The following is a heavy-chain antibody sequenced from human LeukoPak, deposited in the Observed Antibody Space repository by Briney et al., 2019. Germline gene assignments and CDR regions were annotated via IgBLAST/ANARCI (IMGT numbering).Heavy chain of an antibody. V-gene: IGHV3-33*06. J-gene: IGHJ4*02. CDR1: GFPFSSYG. CDR2: IWYDESNQ. Sequence: HPGGSLRPSCAASGFPFSSYGMHWVRQAPGKGLEWVAVIWYDESNQYYADSVKGRFTISRDNSKNTLSLQMNSLRAEDTAVYYCAKGVSGYSAYLDYWGQGTLVTVSS. CDR3: AKGVSGYSAYLDY. D-gene: IGHD5-12*01.